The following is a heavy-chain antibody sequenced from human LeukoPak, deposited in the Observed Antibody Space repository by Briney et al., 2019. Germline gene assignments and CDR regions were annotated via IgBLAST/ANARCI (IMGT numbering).Heavy chain of an antibody. CDR2: ISYDGSNK. CDR1: GFTFSSNG. J-gene: IGHJ6*04. Sequence: GGSLRLSCAASGFTFSSNGMQWVRQAPGKGLEWVAVISYDGSNKYYADSVKGRFTISRDNSKNTLYLQMNSLRAEDTAVYYCAALAASGPWDYYYYGRDVWGKGTAVTVSS. D-gene: IGHD6-13*01. V-gene: IGHV3-30*03. CDR3: AALAASGPWDYYYYGRDV.